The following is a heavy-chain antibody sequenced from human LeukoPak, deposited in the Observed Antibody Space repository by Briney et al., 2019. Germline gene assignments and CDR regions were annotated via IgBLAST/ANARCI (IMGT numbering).Heavy chain of an antibody. Sequence: PGGSLRLSCAASGFTFSNFWMGWVRQAPGKGLVWVSRINSDGSSTSYADSVKGRFTISRDNAKNTLYLQMNSLRAEDTAVYYCARGGTYSYEQVGYWGQGTLVTVSS. CDR2: INSDGSST. CDR1: GFTFSNFW. J-gene: IGHJ4*02. V-gene: IGHV3-74*01. D-gene: IGHD1-7*01. CDR3: ARGGTYSYEQVGY.